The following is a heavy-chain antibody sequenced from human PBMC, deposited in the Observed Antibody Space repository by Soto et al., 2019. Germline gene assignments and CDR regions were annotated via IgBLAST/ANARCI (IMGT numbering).Heavy chain of an antibody. J-gene: IGHJ6*02. CDR1: GGTFSSYT. D-gene: IGHD2-2*01. CDR2: IIPILGIA. Sequence: QVQLVQSGAEVKKPGSSVKVSCKASGGTFSSYTISWVRQAPGQGLEWMGRIIPILGIANYAQKFQGRVTSTANKATSTAYMELSSLRSEDTAVYYCAPDIVVVPAGPNSMDVWGQGTTVTVSS. V-gene: IGHV1-69*02. CDR3: APDIVVVPAGPNSMDV.